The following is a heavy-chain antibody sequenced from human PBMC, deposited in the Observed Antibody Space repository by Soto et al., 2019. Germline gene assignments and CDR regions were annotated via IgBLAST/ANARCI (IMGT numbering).Heavy chain of an antibody. J-gene: IGHJ4*02. Sequence: EVQLLESGGGLVQPGGSLRLSCAASGFTFSSYAMSWVRKAPGKGLEWVSAISGSGGSTYYADSVKGRFTISSDNSKNTLYLQMNSLRAEDTAVYYGAKKSRWDIVATLVDYWGQGTLVTVSS. D-gene: IGHD5-12*01. V-gene: IGHV3-23*01. CDR1: GFTFSSYA. CDR3: AKKSRWDIVATLVDY. CDR2: ISGSGGST.